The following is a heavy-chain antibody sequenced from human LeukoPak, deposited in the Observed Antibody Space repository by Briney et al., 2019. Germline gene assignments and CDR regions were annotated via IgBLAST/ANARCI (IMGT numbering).Heavy chain of an antibody. V-gene: IGHV1-2*02. CDR1: GYTFTSYD. D-gene: IGHD5-12*01. CDR2: INPNSGGT. Sequence: GASVKVSCKASGYTFTSYDINWARQATGQGLEWMGWINPNSGGTNYAQKFQGRVTMTRDTSISTAYMELSRLRSDDTAVYYCARTIGSGYDFRAFDIWGQGTMVTVSS. CDR3: ARTIGSGYDFRAFDI. J-gene: IGHJ3*02.